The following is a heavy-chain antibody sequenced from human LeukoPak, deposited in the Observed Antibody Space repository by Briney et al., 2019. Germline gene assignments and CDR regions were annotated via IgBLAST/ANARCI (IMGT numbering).Heavy chain of an antibody. V-gene: IGHV3-21*01. J-gene: IGHJ5*02. CDR3: ARDAIAVADTVDPENWFDP. CDR2: ISSSSSYI. Sequence: PGGSLRLSCAASGFTFSSYSMNWVRQAPGKGLEWVSSISSSSSYIYYADSVKGRFTISRDNAKNSLYLQMNSLRAEDTAVYYCARDAIAVADTVDPENWFDPWGQGTLVTVSS. CDR1: GFTFSSYS. D-gene: IGHD6-19*01.